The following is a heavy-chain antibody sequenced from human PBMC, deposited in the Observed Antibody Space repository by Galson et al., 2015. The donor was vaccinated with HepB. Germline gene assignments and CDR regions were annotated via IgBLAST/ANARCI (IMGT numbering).Heavy chain of an antibody. V-gene: IGHV3-7*01. J-gene: IGHJ6*02. D-gene: IGHD1-14*01. CDR1: EFTFSAYG. CDR2: VKYAGSAK. Sequence: SLRLSCAASEFTFSAYGMSWVRQAPGKGLEWVAQVKYAGSAKYYVDSAKGRFTISRDNSKNSLYLQMNSLRAEDTAVYYCARELVRRGIHYVAMDVWGQGTMVTVS. CDR3: ARELVRRGIHYVAMDV.